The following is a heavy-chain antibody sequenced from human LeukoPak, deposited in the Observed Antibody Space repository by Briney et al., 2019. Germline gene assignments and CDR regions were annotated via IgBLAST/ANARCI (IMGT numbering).Heavy chain of an antibody. Sequence: ASVKLSCKASGYTFTSYGISWVRQAPGQGLEWMGWISAYNGNTNYAQKLQGRVTMTTDTSTSTAYMELRSLRSDDTAVYYCAREVPTTSYDILTGYYNPNFDYWGQGTLVTVSS. CDR3: AREVPTTSYDILTGYYNPNFDY. D-gene: IGHD3-9*01. CDR1: GYTFTSYG. V-gene: IGHV1-18*04. CDR2: ISAYNGNT. J-gene: IGHJ4*02.